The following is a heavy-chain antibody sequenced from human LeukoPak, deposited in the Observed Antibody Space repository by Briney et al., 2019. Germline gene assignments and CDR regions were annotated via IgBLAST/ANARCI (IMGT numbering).Heavy chain of an antibody. CDR3: SKDSSSGSSYYFHGMEV. V-gene: IGHV3-30*18. CDR2: ISYDGSNR. Sequence: RSLRLSCAASGINISSYGMHWVRQAPGKGLEWVAVISYDGSNRYYADSVKGRFTISRDNSKNTLYLQMNSLTSEDTAVYYCSKDSSSGSSYYFHGMEVWGQGTTVTVSS. D-gene: IGHD3-10*01. CDR1: GINISSYG. J-gene: IGHJ6*02.